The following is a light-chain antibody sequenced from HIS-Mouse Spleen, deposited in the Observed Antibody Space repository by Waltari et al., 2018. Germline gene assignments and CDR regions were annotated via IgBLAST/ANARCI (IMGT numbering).Light chain of an antibody. CDR3: QQYYSTPPT. V-gene: IGKV4-1*01. J-gene: IGKJ1*01. Sequence: DIVMTQSPDSLAVSLGERATINCKSSQSVLYSSNNKNYLAWYQQKPGQHPKLLIYWASTRESGVPDRFRGSGSGTDFTLTISSLHAEDVAVYYCQQYYSTPPTFGQGTKVEIK. CDR1: QSVLYSSNNKNY. CDR2: WAS.